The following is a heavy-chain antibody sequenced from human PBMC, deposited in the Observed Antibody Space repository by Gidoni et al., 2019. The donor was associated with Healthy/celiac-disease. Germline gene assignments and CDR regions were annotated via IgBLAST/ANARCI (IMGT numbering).Heavy chain of an antibody. D-gene: IGHD3-9*01. CDR1: GGSFSGYY. CDR3: ARGDILTGSPYYGMDV. V-gene: IGHV4-34*01. Sequence: QVQLQQWGAGLLKPSETLSLTCAVYGGSFSGYYWSWIRQPPGKGLEWIGEINHSGSTNYNPSLKSRVTISVDTSKNQFSLKLSSVTAADTAVYYCARGDILTGSPYYGMDVWGQGTTVTVSS. J-gene: IGHJ6*02. CDR2: INHSGST.